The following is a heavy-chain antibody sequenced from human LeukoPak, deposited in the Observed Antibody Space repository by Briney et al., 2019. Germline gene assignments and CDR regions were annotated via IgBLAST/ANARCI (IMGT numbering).Heavy chain of an antibody. CDR2: IWYDGSNK. D-gene: IGHD1-26*01. V-gene: IGHV3-33*01. J-gene: IGHJ4*02. Sequence: GRSLRLSCAASGFTFSTYGMHWVRQAPDKGLDWVSVIWYDGSNKYYADSVKGRFTISRDNSKNTLYLRMNSLRAEDTAVYYCARDGRIVGATIGHFGYWGQGTLVTVSS. CDR3: ARDGRIVGATIGHFGY. CDR1: GFTFSTYG.